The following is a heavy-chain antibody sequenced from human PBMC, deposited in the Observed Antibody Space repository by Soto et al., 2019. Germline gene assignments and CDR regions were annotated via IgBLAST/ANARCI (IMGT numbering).Heavy chain of an antibody. CDR2: ISRSGATI. Sequence: QVQLVESGGGLVKPGGSLRLSCEASGINLSDYYMSWIRQAPGKGLEWVSYISRSGATIHYADSVKGRFTISRDKAKNSLYLQMNSLRAKDTAVYYCARTRHHEYSDYEDDFDYWGQGTLVTVSS. CDR1: GINLSDYY. D-gene: IGHD5-12*01. J-gene: IGHJ4*02. CDR3: ARTRHHEYSDYEDDFDY. V-gene: IGHV3-11*01.